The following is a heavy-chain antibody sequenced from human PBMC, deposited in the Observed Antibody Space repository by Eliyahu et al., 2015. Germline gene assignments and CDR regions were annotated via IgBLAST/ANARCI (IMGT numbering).Heavy chain of an antibody. CDR1: GGXISSXSYY. D-gene: IGHD5-24*01. V-gene: IGHV4-39*01. CDR2: IYYSGST. Sequence: QLQLQESGPGLVKLSXTLSLTCTVSGGXISSXSYYWGWIRQPPGKGLEWIGSIYYSGSTYYNPSLKXRVTISVDTSKNQFSLKLSSVTAADTAVYYCARHDDGYPPGWFDYWGQGTLVTVSS. J-gene: IGHJ4*02. CDR3: ARHDDGYPPGWFDY.